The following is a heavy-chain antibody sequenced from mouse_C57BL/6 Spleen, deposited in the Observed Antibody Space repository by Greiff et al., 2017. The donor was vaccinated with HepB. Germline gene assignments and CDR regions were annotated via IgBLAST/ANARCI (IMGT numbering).Heavy chain of an antibody. Sequence: VKLQQPGAELVKPGASVKMSCKASGYTFTSYWITWVKQRPGQGLEWIGDIYPGSGSTNYNEKFKSKATLTVDTSSSTAYMQLSSLTSEDSAVYYCARDYGSSWAMDYWGQGTSVTVSS. CDR3: ARDYGSSWAMDY. CDR1: GYTFTSYW. CDR2: IYPGSGST. J-gene: IGHJ4*01. D-gene: IGHD1-1*01. V-gene: IGHV1-55*01.